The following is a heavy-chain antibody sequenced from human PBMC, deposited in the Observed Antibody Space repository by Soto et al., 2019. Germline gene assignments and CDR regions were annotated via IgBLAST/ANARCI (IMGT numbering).Heavy chain of an antibody. D-gene: IGHD3-10*01. CDR1: GYTFTSYG. Sequence: QVQLVQSGAEVKKSGASVKVSCKASGYTFTSYGISWVRQAPGQGLEWMGWISAYNGNTNYAQKLQGRVTMTTDTSTSTAYMELRSLRSDDTAVYYCARAPPDYYGSGSYYPLYYYYGMDVWGQGTTVTVSS. V-gene: IGHV1-18*04. J-gene: IGHJ6*02. CDR2: ISAYNGNT. CDR3: ARAPPDYYGSGSYYPLYYYYGMDV.